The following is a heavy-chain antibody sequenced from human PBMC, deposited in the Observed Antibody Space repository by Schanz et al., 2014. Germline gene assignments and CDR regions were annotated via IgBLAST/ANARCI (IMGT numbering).Heavy chain of an antibody. CDR1: GFSFDDYT. Sequence: EVQVVESGGGLVQPGGSLRLSCAASGFSFDDYTMHWVRQAPGKGLEWVSLIDRDGGHTYYADSMKGRFTISRDNSKNSLYLQMNSLRTEDTALYFCAKDSIGSSFDMDVWGQGTAVTVSS. D-gene: IGHD1-26*01. CDR3: AKDSIGSSFDMDV. V-gene: IGHV3-43*01. J-gene: IGHJ6*02. CDR2: IDRDGGHT.